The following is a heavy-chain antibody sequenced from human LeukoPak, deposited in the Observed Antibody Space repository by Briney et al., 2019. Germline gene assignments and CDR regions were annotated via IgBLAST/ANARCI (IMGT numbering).Heavy chain of an antibody. CDR1: GGSISSYY. J-gene: IGHJ6*03. V-gene: IGHV4-59*12. CDR2: IYYSGST. Sequence: SETLSLTCTVSGGSISSYYWIWIRQPPGKGLEWIGYIYYSGSTNYNPSLKSRVTISVDTSKNQFSLKLSSVTAADTAVYYCARDYDILTGYGGDYYYYYMDVWGKGTTVTVSS. CDR3: ARDYDILTGYGGDYYYYYMDV. D-gene: IGHD3-9*01.